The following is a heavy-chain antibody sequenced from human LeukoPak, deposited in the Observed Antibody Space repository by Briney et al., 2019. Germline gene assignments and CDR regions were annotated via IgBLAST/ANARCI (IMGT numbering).Heavy chain of an antibody. V-gene: IGHV3-23*01. CDR2: ISGSGGST. Sequence: GGSLRLSCAASGFTFSSYAMSWVRQAPGKGPEWVSAISGSGGSTYYADSVKGRFTISRDNSKNTLYMQMNSLRAEDTAVYYCAKGALGYCSSTSCYASGAFDIWGQGTMVTVSS. J-gene: IGHJ3*02. CDR1: GFTFSSYA. D-gene: IGHD2-2*01. CDR3: AKGALGYCSSTSCYASGAFDI.